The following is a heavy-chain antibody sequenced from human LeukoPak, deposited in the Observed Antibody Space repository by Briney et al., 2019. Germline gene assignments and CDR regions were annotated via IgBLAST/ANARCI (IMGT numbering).Heavy chain of an antibody. Sequence: GGSLRLSCAASGFTFSSYGMHWVRQAPGKGLEWVAVISYDGSNKYYADSVKGRFTISRDNSKNTLYLQMNSLRAEDTAVYYCAKDQGPAGWFDPWGQGTLVTVSS. V-gene: IGHV3-30*18. CDR2: ISYDGSNK. J-gene: IGHJ5*02. CDR1: GFTFSSYG. CDR3: AKDQGPAGWFDP.